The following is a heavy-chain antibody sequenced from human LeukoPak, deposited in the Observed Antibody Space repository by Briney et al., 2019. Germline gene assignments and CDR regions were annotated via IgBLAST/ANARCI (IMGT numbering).Heavy chain of an antibody. D-gene: IGHD3-22*01. CDR3: ARTYYYDNSAVFGY. V-gene: IGHV3-21*01. CDR1: GFTFSSYS. Sequence: KTGGSLRLSCATSGFTFSSYSMNWVRQAPGKGLEWVSSISSSNSYINYADSVEGRFTISRDNAKNSLYLQMNSLRAEDTAVYYCARTYYYDNSAVFGYWGQGTLVTVSS. CDR2: ISSSNSYI. J-gene: IGHJ4*02.